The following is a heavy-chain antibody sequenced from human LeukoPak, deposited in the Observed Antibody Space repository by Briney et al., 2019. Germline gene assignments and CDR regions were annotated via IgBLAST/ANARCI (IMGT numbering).Heavy chain of an antibody. CDR2: IRSEENKI. V-gene: IGHV3-30*02. CDR3: ARGAGTYYGTDTFDL. J-gene: IGHJ3*01. Sequence: GGSLRLSCEASGFTFSDFGRHWGCQAPGKGLEWVSFIRSEENKIYYLASVRGRFTISRDNSKNPMFLQMRSLRHEDTAVYSCARGAGTYYGTDTFDLWGQGTMVTVSS. CDR1: GFTFSDFG. D-gene: IGHD1-26*01.